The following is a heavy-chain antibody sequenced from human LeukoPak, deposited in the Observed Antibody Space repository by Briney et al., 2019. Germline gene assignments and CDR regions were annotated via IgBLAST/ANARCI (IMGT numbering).Heavy chain of an antibody. CDR2: MQYDGSEK. J-gene: IGHJ4*02. Sequence: PGGSLRLSCAASGFTFSSYWMSWVRQARGKGLEWVADMQYDGSEKYYVDSVEGRFTISRDNVKNSLYLQMHSLGAEDTAVYYCARDIEAAGLFLDYWGQGTLVTVSS. V-gene: IGHV3-7*01. D-gene: IGHD6-13*01. CDR1: GFTFSSYW. CDR3: ARDIEAAGLFLDY.